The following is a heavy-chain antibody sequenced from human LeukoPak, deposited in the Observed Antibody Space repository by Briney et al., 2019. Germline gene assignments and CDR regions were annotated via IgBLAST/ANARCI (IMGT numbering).Heavy chain of an antibody. CDR1: GFTFDDYA. Sequence: GGSLRLSCAASGFTFDDYAMHWVRQAPGKGLEWVSGISWNSGSIGYADSVKGRFTISRDNAKNSLYLQMNSLRAEDTALYYCAKDWRAGWVVWYFDLWGRGTLVTVSS. J-gene: IGHJ2*01. CDR2: ISWNSGSI. CDR3: AKDWRAGWVVWYFDL. D-gene: IGHD6-13*01. V-gene: IGHV3-9*01.